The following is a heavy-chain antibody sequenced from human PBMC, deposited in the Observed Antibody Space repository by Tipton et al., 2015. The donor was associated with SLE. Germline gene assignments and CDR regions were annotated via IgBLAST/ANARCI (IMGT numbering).Heavy chain of an antibody. CDR1: GGSVSSGSYY. D-gene: IGHD3-16*01. J-gene: IGHJ3*02. V-gene: IGHV4-61*01. CDR3: AIGTMLLDAFDI. Sequence: TLSLTCTVSGGSVSSGSYYWSWIRQPPGKGLEWIGYIYYSGSTNYNPSLKSRVTISVDRSKNQFSLKLSSVTAADTAVYYCAIGTMLLDAFDIWGQGTMVTVSS. CDR2: IYYSGST.